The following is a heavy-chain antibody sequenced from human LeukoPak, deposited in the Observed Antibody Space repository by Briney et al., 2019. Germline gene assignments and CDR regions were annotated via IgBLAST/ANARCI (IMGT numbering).Heavy chain of an antibody. CDR2: VSYAGSST. CDR3: AKPVGLEAPTASRYFDL. V-gene: IGHV3-23*01. J-gene: IGHJ2*01. CDR1: AFTFSSYA. Sequence: GGSLRLSCAASAFTFSSYAMTWVRQAPGKGLEWVSTVSYAGSSTYYADSVRGRFTISRDNSKNTLLLHMDSLRAEDTAVYYCAKPVGLEAPTASRYFDLWGRGTQVTVSS. D-gene: IGHD2-2*01.